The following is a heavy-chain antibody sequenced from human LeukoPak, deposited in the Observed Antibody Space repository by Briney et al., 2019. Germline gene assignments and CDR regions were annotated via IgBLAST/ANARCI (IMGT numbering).Heavy chain of an antibody. D-gene: IGHD4-17*01. V-gene: IGHV3-53*01. CDR3: ARTIPVYGDFDY. Sequence: GGSLRLSCSASGLTVSDNYMSWVRQAPGKGLEWVSVIFPDGRTYHSDSLKGRFTISRDKSKNTVFLQIHSLRADDTALYHCARTIPVYGDFDYWGQGVLVTVSS. CDR1: GLTVSDNY. CDR2: IFPDGRT. J-gene: IGHJ4*02.